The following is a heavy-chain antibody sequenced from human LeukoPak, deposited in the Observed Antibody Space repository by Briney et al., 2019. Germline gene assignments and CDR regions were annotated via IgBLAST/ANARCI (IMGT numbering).Heavy chain of an antibody. D-gene: IGHD4-17*01. Sequence: ASVKVSCKASGYTFTSYDINWVRQAPGKGLEWMGGFDPEDGETIYAQKFQGRVTMTEDTSTDTAYMELSSLRSEDTAVYYCATGDTVTTWFFDYWGQGTLVTVSS. CDR2: FDPEDGET. CDR1: GYTFTSYD. CDR3: ATGDTVTTWFFDY. J-gene: IGHJ4*02. V-gene: IGHV1-24*01.